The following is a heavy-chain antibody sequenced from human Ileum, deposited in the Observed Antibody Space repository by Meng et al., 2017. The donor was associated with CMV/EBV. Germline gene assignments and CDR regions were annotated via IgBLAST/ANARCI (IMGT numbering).Heavy chain of an antibody. CDR1: GFTFSSSW. V-gene: IGHV3-74*01. CDR2: INDDGGST. J-gene: IGHJ4*02. CDR3: ARESVNLVTDS. D-gene: IGHD5-18*01. Sequence: GESLKISCAASGFTFSSSWMHWVRQGPGKGLMWISRINDDGGSTSYADSVTGRFTISRDNAKNTLYLQMNSLRAEDTAVYYCARESVNLVTDSWGQGMLVTVSS.